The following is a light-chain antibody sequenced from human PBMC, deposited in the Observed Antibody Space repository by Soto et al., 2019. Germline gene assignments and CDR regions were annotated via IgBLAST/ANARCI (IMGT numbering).Light chain of an antibody. CDR1: SSDVGAYNY. J-gene: IGLJ1*01. CDR2: DVN. V-gene: IGLV2-11*01. CDR3: CSNASSYDEV. Sequence: LTQPRSLSWSPGQSVTISCTGSSSDVGAYNYVSWYQHNTGKAPKLLIYDVNKRPSGVPDRFSDPKFGNTASLTISGPQADDEASFYCCSNASSYDEVFGTRTKGSVL.